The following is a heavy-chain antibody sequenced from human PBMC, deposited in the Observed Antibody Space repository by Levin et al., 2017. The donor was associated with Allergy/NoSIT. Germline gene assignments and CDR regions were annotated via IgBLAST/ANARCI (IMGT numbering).Heavy chain of an antibody. D-gene: IGHD5-12*01. Sequence: EGSLRLSCAASGFTFSRYAMIWVRQAPGKGLECVSAISESGDRTYYADSVKGRFTISRDTSKNTLYLQMNSLRAEDTAVYYCAKDVSRGYSGYGGDYWGQGTLVTVSS. CDR2: ISESGDRT. CDR3: AKDVSRGYSGYGGDY. J-gene: IGHJ4*02. V-gene: IGHV3-23*01. CDR1: GFTFSRYA.